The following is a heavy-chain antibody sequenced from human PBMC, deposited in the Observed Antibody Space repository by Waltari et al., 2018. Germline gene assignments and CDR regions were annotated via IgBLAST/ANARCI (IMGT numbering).Heavy chain of an antibody. J-gene: IGHJ4*02. D-gene: IGHD3-10*01. Sequence: QLQLQESGPGLVKPSETLSLTCTVSGGSISSSSYYWGWIRQPPGKGLEWIGSIYYSGSTYYHPSLKSRVTISVDTSKNQFSLKLSSVTAADTAVYYCARETFEAKGFDYWGQGTLVTVSS. CDR2: IYYSGST. V-gene: IGHV4-39*07. CDR3: ARETFEAKGFDY. CDR1: GGSISSSSYY.